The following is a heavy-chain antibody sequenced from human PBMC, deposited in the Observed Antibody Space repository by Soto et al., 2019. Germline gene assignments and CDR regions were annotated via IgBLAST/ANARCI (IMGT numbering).Heavy chain of an antibody. J-gene: IGHJ4*02. Sequence: SETLSLTCNVSGGSISNFHLSWIRQPPGKGLEWIGHIYYSGNYYNPPLPKRVIIPPDKSNNQFSLHQKPLTPADTTLYFYAVGGYNYGRPFDFWGQGTRVTVSS. D-gene: IGHD5-18*01. CDR2: IYYSGN. V-gene: IGHV4-59*03. CDR3: AVGGYNYGRPFDF. CDR1: GGSISNFH.